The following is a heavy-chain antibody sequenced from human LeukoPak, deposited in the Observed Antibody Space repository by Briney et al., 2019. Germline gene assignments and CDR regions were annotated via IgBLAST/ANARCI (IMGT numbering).Heavy chain of an antibody. CDR1: GFTFSSYS. J-gene: IGHJ4*02. CDR2: ISSSSSYI. CDR3: AKSPVSSCRGSFCYPFDY. V-gene: IGHV3-21*04. Sequence: GGSLRLSCAASGFTFSSYSMNWVRQAPGKGLEWVSSISSSSSYIYYADSVKGRFTISRDNAKNSLYLQMNSLRAEDTAVYFCAKSPVSSCRGSFCYPFDYWGQGNLVTVSS. D-gene: IGHD2-15*01.